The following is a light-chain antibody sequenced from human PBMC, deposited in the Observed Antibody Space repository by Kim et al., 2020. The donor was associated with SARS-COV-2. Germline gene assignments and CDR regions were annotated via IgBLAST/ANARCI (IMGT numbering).Light chain of an antibody. V-gene: IGKV1-17*03. CDR2: AAS. J-gene: IGKJ4*01. CDR3: LQHNVYPLT. CDR1: QAIGNY. Sequence: AAVGDSVTITCRGRQAIGNYLVWFQQKPGKGPKRLIYAASTLESGVPSRFSGSGSGTEFTLTISSLQPEDSATYFCLQHNVYPLTFGGGTKVDIK.